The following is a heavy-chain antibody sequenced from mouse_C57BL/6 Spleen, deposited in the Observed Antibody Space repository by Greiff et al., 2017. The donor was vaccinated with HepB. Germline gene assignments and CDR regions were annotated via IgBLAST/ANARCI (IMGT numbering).Heavy chain of an antibody. CDR3: TREDDYYYAMDY. D-gene: IGHD2-4*01. CDR1: GYTFTDYE. V-gene: IGHV1-15*01. J-gene: IGHJ4*01. Sequence: QVQLKQSGAELVRPGASVTLSCKASGYTFTDYEMHWVKQTPVHGLEWIGAIDPETGGTAYNQKFKGKAILTADKSSSTAYMELRSLTSEDSAVYYCTREDDYYYAMDYWGQGTSVTVSS. CDR2: IDPETGGT.